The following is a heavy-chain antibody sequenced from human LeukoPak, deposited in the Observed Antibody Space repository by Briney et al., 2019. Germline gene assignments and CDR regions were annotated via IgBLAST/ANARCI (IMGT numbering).Heavy chain of an antibody. CDR3: ATDLGGWCSGGSCYPYYYYMDV. D-gene: IGHD2-15*01. CDR2: IYYSGST. Sequence: ASETLSLTCTVSGGSISSYYWSWIRQPPGKGLEWIGYIYYSGSTNYNPSLKSRVTISVDTSKNQFSLKLSSVTAADTAVYYCATDLGGWCSGGSCYPYYYYMDVWGKGTTVTVSS. J-gene: IGHJ6*03. V-gene: IGHV4-59*01. CDR1: GGSISSYY.